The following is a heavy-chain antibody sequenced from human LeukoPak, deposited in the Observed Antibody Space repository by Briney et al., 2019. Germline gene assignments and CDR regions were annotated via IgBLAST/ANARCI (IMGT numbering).Heavy chain of an antibody. CDR3: ARTHPYYYDSSGFLFLDY. J-gene: IGHJ4*02. CDR2: IIPIFGTA. D-gene: IGHD3-22*01. Sequence: GASVKVSCKASGGTFSSYAISWVRQAPGQGLEWMGGIIPIFGTANYAQKFQGRVTITADESTSTAYMELSSLRSEDTAVYYCARTHPYYYDSSGFLFLDYWGQGTLVTVSS. CDR1: GGTFSSYA. V-gene: IGHV1-69*13.